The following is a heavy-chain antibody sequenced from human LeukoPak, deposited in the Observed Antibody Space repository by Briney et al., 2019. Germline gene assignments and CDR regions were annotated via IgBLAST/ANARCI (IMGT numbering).Heavy chain of an antibody. Sequence: SGTLSLTCTVSGGSISSSSYYWGWIRQPPGKGLEWIGSIYYSGSTYYNPSLKSRVTISVDTSKNQFSLKLSSVTAADTAVYYCARVLSSGYYADYWGQGTLVTVSS. CDR1: GGSISSSSYY. D-gene: IGHD3-22*01. J-gene: IGHJ4*02. CDR3: ARVLSSGYYADY. V-gene: IGHV4-39*07. CDR2: IYYSGST.